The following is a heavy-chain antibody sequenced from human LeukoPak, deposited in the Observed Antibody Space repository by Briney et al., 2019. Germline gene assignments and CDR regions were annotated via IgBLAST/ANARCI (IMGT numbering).Heavy chain of an antibody. Sequence: GGSLRLSCAASGFIVSSDFMSWVRQAPGKGLEWVSVIYSGQNTYYADSVKGRFTISRDSSKNTVYLQMNSLRVEDTAVYYCARGLEMTDPFGYWGQGTLVTVSS. J-gene: IGHJ4*02. CDR2: IYSGQNT. CDR3: ARGLEMTDPFGY. V-gene: IGHV3-66*02. D-gene: IGHD5-24*01. CDR1: GFIVSSDF.